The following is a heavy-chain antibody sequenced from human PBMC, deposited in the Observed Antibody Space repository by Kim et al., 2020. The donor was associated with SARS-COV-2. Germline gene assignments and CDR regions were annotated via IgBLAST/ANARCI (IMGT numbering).Heavy chain of an antibody. CDR3: AKDGRYYDILTGYYPSTYYYYYGMDV. Sequence: GGSLRLSCAASGFTFSSYGMHWVRQAPGKGLEWVAVISYDGSNKYYVDSVKGRFTISRDNSKNTLYLQMNSLRAEDTAVYYCAKDGRYYDILTGYYPSTYYYYYGMDVWGQGTTVTVSS. J-gene: IGHJ6*02. CDR2: ISYDGSNK. CDR1: GFTFSSYG. D-gene: IGHD3-9*01. V-gene: IGHV3-30*18.